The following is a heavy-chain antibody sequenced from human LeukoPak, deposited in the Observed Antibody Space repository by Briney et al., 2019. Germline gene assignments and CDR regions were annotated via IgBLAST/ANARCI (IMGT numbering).Heavy chain of an antibody. CDR3: ASDLSWIQGCLDY. Sequence: ALVKVSCKPSGYTFISYGISWVRQAPGQGLEWMAWISAYNGNTNYAQKLQGRVTMTTDTSTSTAYMELRSLRSDATAVYYCASDLSWIQGCLDYWGQGSLVTVSS. V-gene: IGHV1-18*04. CDR2: ISAYNGNT. D-gene: IGHD5-18*01. J-gene: IGHJ4*02. CDR1: GYTFISYG.